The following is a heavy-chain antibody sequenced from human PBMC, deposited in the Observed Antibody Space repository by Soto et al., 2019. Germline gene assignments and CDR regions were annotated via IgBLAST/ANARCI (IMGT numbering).Heavy chain of an antibody. CDR1: GFTFSNYW. D-gene: IGHD4-17*01. CDR2: LNGDGTST. V-gene: IGHV3-74*01. Sequence: EVQLVESGGDLVQPGGSLRLSCAASGFTFSNYWMHWVRQTPGKGLVYVSRLNGDGTSTNYADSVKGRFTISRDNAKNTLYLQMNSLRAEDTAVYYCARATVTRTLDYWGQGTLVTVSS. CDR3: ARATVTRTLDY. J-gene: IGHJ4*02.